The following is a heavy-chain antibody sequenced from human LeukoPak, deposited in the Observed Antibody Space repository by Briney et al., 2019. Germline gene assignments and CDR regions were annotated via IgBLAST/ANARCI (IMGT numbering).Heavy chain of an antibody. CDR3: AKDRDYYDSRDYDY. V-gene: IGHV3-30*18. D-gene: IGHD3-22*01. CDR1: GFTFSSYG. J-gene: IGHJ4*02. Sequence: GGSLRLSCAASGFTFSSYGMHWVRQAPGKGLEWVAVISYDGSNKYYADSVKGRFTISRDNSKNTLYVQMNSLRAEDTAVYYCAKDRDYYDSRDYDYWGQGTLVTVSS. CDR2: ISYDGSNK.